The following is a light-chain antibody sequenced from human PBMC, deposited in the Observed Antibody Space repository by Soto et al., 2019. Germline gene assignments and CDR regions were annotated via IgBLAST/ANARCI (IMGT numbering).Light chain of an antibody. CDR2: GNT. CDR3: QSHECSLHVSV. CDR1: SSNIGAGYD. V-gene: IGLV1-40*01. Sequence: QSVLTQPPSVSGAPGQRVTISCTGSSSNIGAGYDVHWYLQLPGTAPKLLTYGNTNRPSGVPDRFSGSKSGSSASLAITGLQAEDEANYYCQSHECSLHVSVFGTGNKVTVL. J-gene: IGLJ1*01.